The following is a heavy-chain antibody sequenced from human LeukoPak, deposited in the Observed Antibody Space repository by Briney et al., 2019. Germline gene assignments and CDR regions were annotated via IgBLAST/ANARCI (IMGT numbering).Heavy chain of an antibody. CDR3: ARGGYSSSLGLDY. CDR1: GFTFSSYN. CDR2: ISSGSSYI. D-gene: IGHD6-6*01. Sequence: GGSLRLSCAASGFTFSSYNMNWVRQAPGKGLEWVSSISSGSSYIYYADSVKGRFTISRDNAKNSLYLQMNSLRAEDTAVYYCARGGYSSSLGLDYWGQGTLVTVSS. J-gene: IGHJ4*02. V-gene: IGHV3-21*01.